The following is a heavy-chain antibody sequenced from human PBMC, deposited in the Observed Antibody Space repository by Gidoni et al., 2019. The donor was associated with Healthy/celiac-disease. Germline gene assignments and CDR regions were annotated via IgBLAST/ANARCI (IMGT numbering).Heavy chain of an antibody. D-gene: IGHD6-19*01. CDR1: GGSISSGSYY. Sequence: QVQLQESGPGLVKPSQTLSLTCTVSGGSISSGSYYWSWIRQPAGKGLEWIGRIYTSGSTNYNPALKSRVTISVDTSKNQFYLKLSSVTAADTAVYYCARGQWLVMDDAFDIWGQGTMVTVSS. CDR2: IYTSGST. CDR3: ARGQWLVMDDAFDI. J-gene: IGHJ3*02. V-gene: IGHV4-61*02.